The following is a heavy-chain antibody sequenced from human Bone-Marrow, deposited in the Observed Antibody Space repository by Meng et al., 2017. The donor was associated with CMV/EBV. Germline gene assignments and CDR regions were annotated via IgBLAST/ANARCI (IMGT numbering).Heavy chain of an antibody. CDR3: ARSYVGSSHDY. J-gene: IGHJ4*02. D-gene: IGHD3-16*01. V-gene: IGHV4-59*01. CDR1: GGSISSYY. Sequence: SETLSLTCTVSGGSISSYYWSWIRKPPGKGLEWIGYIYYSGSTNYNPSLKSRVTISVDTSKNQFSLKLSSVTAADTAVYYCARSYVGSSHDYWGQGTLVPVSS. CDR2: IYYSGST.